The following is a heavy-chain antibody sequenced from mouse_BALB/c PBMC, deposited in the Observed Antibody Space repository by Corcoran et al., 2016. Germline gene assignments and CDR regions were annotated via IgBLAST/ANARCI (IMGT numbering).Heavy chain of an antibody. CDR2: ILPGSGST. V-gene: IGHV1-9*01. CDR3: ASGYGNFLYAMDY. D-gene: IGHD2-10*02. J-gene: IGHJ4*01. Sequence: QVQLQQSGAELMKPGASVKISCKATGYTFSSYWIEWVKQRPGHGLEWIGEILPGSGSTNYNEKFKGKATFTADTSSNTAYMQLSSLTSEDSAVYYCASGYGNFLYAMDYWGQGTSVTVSS. CDR1: GYTFSSYW.